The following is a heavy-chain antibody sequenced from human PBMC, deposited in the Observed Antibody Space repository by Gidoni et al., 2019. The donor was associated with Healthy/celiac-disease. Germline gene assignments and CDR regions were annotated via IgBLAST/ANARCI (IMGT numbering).Heavy chain of an antibody. D-gene: IGHD4-4*01. V-gene: IGHV4-39*01. CDR2: IYYSGST. J-gene: IGHJ3*02. CDR1: GGSISSSSYY. Sequence: QLQLQESGPGLVKPSETLSLTCTVSGGSISSSSYYWGWIRQPPGKGLDWIGSIYYSGSTYYNPSLKSRVTISVDTSKNQFSLKLSSVTAADTAVYYWARERGGLYSNYAHDAFDIWGQGTMVTVSS. CDR3: ARERGGLYSNYAHDAFDI.